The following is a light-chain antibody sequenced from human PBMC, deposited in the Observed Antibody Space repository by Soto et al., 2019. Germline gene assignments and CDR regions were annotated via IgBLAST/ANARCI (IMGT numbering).Light chain of an antibody. CDR3: QQYGSSPFT. CDR1: QSVSSSY. J-gene: IGKJ3*01. V-gene: IGKV3-20*01. Sequence: EFVLTQSPGTLSLSPGERATLSCRASQSVSSSYLAWYQQKPGQAPRLLIYGASSRATGIPDRFSGSWSGTDFTLTISRLEPEDFAVYYCQQYGSSPFTFGPGTKVDIK. CDR2: GAS.